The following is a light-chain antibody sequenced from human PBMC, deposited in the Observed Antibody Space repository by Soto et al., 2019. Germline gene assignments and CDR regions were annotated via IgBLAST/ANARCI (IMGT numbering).Light chain of an antibody. J-gene: IGKJ1*01. CDR3: QPYDSTPPT. Sequence: EIVLTQSPGTLSLSPGDRATLSCRASQSVNSNYLAWYQRKPGQAPRLLIYGASNRATDIPYRFSASGSGTDFTLTITRLEAEDFAVFYCQPYDSTPPTFGQWTKVEVK. CDR1: QSVNSNY. CDR2: GAS. V-gene: IGKV3-20*01.